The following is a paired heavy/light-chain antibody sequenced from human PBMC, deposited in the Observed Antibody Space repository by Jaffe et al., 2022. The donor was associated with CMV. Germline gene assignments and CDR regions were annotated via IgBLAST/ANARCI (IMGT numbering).Light chain of an antibody. V-gene: IGKV3-20*01. CDR2: GRS. CDR3: QQYNNSWT. Sequence: EIVLTQSPGTLSLSPGDRATLSCRASQSVSSGFLAWYQQKPGQAPRLLIYGRSSRATGIPDRFSGSGSGTDFTLTITRLEPEDFAVYYCQQYNNSWTFGQGTKVEIK. CDR1: QSVSSGF. J-gene: IGKJ1*01.
Heavy chain of an antibody. Sequence: QVELQQSGPRLVKSSQTLSLTCAIFGDSVSSSDSAWHWIRQSPSRGLEWLGRTLYRSHWHYFYAESVKGRITIKPDTSRNQFSLLLNSVTPEDTAIYYCARNLRPDFDFWGQGTLVTVSS. J-gene: IGHJ4*02. CDR1: GDSVSSSDSA. CDR3: ARNLRPDFDF. V-gene: IGHV6-1*01. CDR2: TLYRSHWHY.